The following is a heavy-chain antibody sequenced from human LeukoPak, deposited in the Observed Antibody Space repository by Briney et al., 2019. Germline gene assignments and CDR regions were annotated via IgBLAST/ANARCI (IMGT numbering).Heavy chain of an antibody. CDR1: GYTFTSYG. CDR2: ISAYNGNT. V-gene: IGHV1-18*01. CDR3: ARDRRGVGANDY. Sequence: ASVKVSCKASGYTFTSYGISWVRQAPGQGLEWMGWISAYNGNTNYAQKLQGRVTMTRDTSISTAYMELSRLRSDDTAVYYCARDRRGVGANDYWGQGTLVTVSS. J-gene: IGHJ4*02. D-gene: IGHD1-26*01.